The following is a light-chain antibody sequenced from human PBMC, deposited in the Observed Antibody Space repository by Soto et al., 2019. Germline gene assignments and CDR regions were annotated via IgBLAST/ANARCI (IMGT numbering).Light chain of an antibody. J-gene: IGLJ1*01. CDR3: SSYASTSTAV. CDR2: EVN. V-gene: IGLV2-14*01. Sequence: QSVLTQPASVSGSPGQSITISCTGTSSDVGAYNYVSWYQQHPGKAPKLMIYEVNYRLSGVSNRFSGSKSGITASLTISGLQAEDEADYYCSSYASTSTAVFGSGTKVTVL. CDR1: SSDVGAYNY.